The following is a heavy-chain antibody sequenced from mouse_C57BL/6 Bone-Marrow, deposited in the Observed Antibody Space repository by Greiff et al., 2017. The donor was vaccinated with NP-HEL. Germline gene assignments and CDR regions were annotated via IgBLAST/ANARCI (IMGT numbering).Heavy chain of an antibody. CDR1: GYTFTDHT. Sequence: VKLMESDAELVKPGASVKISCKVSGYTFTDHTIHWMKQRPEQGLEWIGYIYPRDGSTKYNEKFKGKATLTADKSSSTAYMQLNSLTSEDSAVYFCASTAQATGPYAMDYWGQGTSVTVSS. CDR3: ASTAQATGPYAMDY. CDR2: IYPRDGST. D-gene: IGHD3-2*02. V-gene: IGHV1-78*01. J-gene: IGHJ4*01.